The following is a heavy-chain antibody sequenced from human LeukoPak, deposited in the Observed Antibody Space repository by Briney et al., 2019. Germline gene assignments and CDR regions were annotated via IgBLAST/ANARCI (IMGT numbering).Heavy chain of an antibody. CDR3: ASGSDSSY. CDR1: GRTVSVNY. CDR2: INTGGGT. Sequence: GGSLRLSCAVSGRTVSVNYMNWVRQAPGKGLEWVSLINTGGGTYYADSVKGRFTISRDNSKNTLYLQMNALRLEDTAVYYCASGSDSSYWGRGTLVTVSS. J-gene: IGHJ4*02. V-gene: IGHV3-66*02. D-gene: IGHD6-13*01.